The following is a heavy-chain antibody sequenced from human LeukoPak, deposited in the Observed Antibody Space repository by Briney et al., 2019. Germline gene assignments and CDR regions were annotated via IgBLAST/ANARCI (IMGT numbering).Heavy chain of an antibody. CDR1: GYTFTGYY. Sequence: ASVKVSCKASGYTFTGYYMHWVRQAPGQGLEWMGWINPNSGGTNYAQKFQGRVTMTRDTSISTAYMELSRLRSEDTAVYYCARAAGPDYYYMDVWGKGTTVTISS. CDR3: ARAAGPDYYYMDV. J-gene: IGHJ6*03. CDR2: INPNSGGT. D-gene: IGHD6-13*01. V-gene: IGHV1-2*02.